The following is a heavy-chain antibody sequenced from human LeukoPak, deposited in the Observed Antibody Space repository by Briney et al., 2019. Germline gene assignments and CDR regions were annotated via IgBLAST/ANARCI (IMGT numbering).Heavy chain of an antibody. D-gene: IGHD6-13*01. CDR3: AREAQLVLNWFDP. J-gene: IGHJ5*02. CDR2: ISYDGSNK. V-gene: IGHV3-30*04. Sequence: QPGGSLRLSCAASGFTFGSYAMHWVRQAPGKGLEWVAVISYDGSNKYYADSVKGRFTISRDNSKNTLYLQMNSLRAEDTAVYYCAREAQLVLNWFDPWGQGTLVTVSS. CDR1: GFTFGSYA.